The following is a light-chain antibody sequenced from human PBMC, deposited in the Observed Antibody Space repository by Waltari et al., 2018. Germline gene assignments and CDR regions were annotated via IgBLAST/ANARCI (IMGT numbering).Light chain of an antibody. Sequence: EIVMTQSPLSLPVTPGEPASISCRSSQSLLHTDGYNYLDWYLQKAGQSPQLLIYLASHRASGVPDRFSGRGSGTDFTLKISRVEAEDVGVYYCMQAVQGLSFGGGTKVET. V-gene: IGKV2-28*01. J-gene: IGKJ4*01. CDR1: QSLLHTDGYNY. CDR3: MQAVQGLS. CDR2: LAS.